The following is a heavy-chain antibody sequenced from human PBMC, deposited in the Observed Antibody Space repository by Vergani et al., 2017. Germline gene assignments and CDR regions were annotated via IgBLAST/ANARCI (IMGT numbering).Heavy chain of an antibody. Sequence: EVQMVETGGGLVKPGGSLRLSCADSGFTFRRYSMNRVRQAPGKGLEWVSSISSSSSYIYYADSVKGRFTISRDNAKNSLYLQMNSLRAVDTAVYYCARFGQYYYDSSGYYDWGQGTLVTVSS. J-gene: IGHJ4*02. CDR1: GFTFRRYS. D-gene: IGHD3-22*01. V-gene: IGHV3-21*01. CDR3: ARFGQYYYDSSGYYD. CDR2: ISSSSSYI.